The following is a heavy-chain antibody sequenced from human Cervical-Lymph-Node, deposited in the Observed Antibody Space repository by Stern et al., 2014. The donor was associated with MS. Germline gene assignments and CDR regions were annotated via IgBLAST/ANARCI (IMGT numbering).Heavy chain of an antibody. CDR3: VLEYSGWSGIFDY. J-gene: IGHJ4*02. CDR1: GYRFSGYW. D-gene: IGHD6-6*01. Sequence: EVQLVESGSEVKKPGESLKITCKTSGYRFSGYWIGWVRQKAGQRPEWMGMIYPGDSDIKYSPSFEGQVTISADHSTNTVNLHWRRLKVSDTAIYYCVLEYSGWSGIFDYWGQGIVVTVSS. V-gene: IGHV5-51*03. CDR2: IYPGDSDI.